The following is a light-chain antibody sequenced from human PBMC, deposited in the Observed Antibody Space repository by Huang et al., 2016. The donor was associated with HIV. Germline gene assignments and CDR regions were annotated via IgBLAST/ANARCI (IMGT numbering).Light chain of an antibody. CDR3: QQYGTSPT. CDR2: GAS. Sequence: EIVLTQSPGTLSLSPGEGATLSCRASQSVHNNYLAWYQQKPGQTPRLLIYGASSRATGIPDRFSGSGSGTDFTLTISRLEPDDFAVYYCQQYGTSPTFGGGTKVEIK. CDR1: QSVHNNY. J-gene: IGKJ4*01. V-gene: IGKV3-20*01.